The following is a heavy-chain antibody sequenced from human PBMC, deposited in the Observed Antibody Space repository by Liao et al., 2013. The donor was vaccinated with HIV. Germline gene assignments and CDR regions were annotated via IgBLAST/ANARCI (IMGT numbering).Heavy chain of an antibody. V-gene: IGHV4-30-2*05. Sequence: QLQLQESGSGLVKPSQTLSLTCAVSDGSISSGGYSWSWIRQPPGKALEWIGYIYYSGNTYYNPSLKSRVTISVDTSKNQFSLRLSSVTAADTAVYYCVRDGPRRGAFDIWGQGTMVTVSS. CDR2: IYYSGNT. CDR1: DGSISSGGYS. J-gene: IGHJ3*02. D-gene: IGHD3-10*01. CDR3: VRDGPRRGAFDI.